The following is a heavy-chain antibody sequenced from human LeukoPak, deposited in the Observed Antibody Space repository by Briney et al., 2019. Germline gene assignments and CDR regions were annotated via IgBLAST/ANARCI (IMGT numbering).Heavy chain of an antibody. J-gene: IGHJ5*02. Sequence: SVKVSCKVSGYTLTELSMHWVRQAPGKGLEWMGGFDPEDGETIYAQKFQGRVTMTEDTSTDTAYMALSSLRSEDTAVYYCATALTGDSSFDPWGQGNLVTVSS. CDR1: GYTLTELS. CDR3: ATALTGDSSFDP. D-gene: IGHD6-13*01. CDR2: FDPEDGET. V-gene: IGHV1-24*01.